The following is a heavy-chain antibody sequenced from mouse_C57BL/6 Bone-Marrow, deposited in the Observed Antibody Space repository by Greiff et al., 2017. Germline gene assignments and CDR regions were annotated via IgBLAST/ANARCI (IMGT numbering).Heavy chain of an antibody. V-gene: IGHV1-9*01. CDR2: ILPGSGST. J-gene: IGHJ2*01. CDR1: GYTFTGYW. Sequence: VQLQQSGAELMKPGASVKLSCKATGYTFTGYWIEWVKQRPGHGLEWIGEILPGSGSTNYNEKFKGKATFTADTSSNTAYMQLSSLTTEDSAIYYCARPSYYYGSSYEKSDYWGQGTTLTVSS. CDR3: ARPSYYYGSSYEKSDY. D-gene: IGHD1-1*01.